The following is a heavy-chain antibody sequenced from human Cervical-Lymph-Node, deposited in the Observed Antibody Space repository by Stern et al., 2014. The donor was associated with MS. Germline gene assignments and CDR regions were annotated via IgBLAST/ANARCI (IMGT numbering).Heavy chain of an antibody. V-gene: IGHV3-33*01. CDR1: GFTFEDYA. CDR3: ARKIPDYYYYAMDV. Sequence: VQLLESGGGVVQPGGSQRLSCTASGFTFEDYAMEWVRQVPGKGLEWVAIIWYDGSQKYYGDSVRGRFSVSRDNSRNTLYLQMKSLSLEDTAVYYCARKIPDYYYYAMDVWGQGTTVTVSS. D-gene: IGHD2-2*02. J-gene: IGHJ6*02. CDR2: IWYDGSQK.